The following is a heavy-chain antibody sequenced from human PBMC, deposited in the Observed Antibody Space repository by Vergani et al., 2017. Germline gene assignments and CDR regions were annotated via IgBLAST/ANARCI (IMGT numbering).Heavy chain of an antibody. Sequence: QVQLQESGPGLVKPSETLSLTCTVSGGSISSYYWSWIRQPPGKGLEWIGYIYYSGSTNYNPSLKSRVTISVDTSRNQISLKLTSVTATDTAIYFCARGNPYVDFDIWGQGTMLTVSS. CDR1: GGSISSYY. J-gene: IGHJ3*02. V-gene: IGHV4-59*08. D-gene: IGHD3-16*01. CDR3: ARGNPYVDFDI. CDR2: IYYSGST.